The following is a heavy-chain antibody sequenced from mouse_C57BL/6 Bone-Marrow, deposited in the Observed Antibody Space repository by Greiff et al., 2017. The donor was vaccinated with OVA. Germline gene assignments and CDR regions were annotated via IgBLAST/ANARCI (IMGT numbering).Heavy chain of an antibody. CDR1: GFTFSSYG. CDR2: ISSGGSYT. CDR3: ARRSFYWYFDV. J-gene: IGHJ1*03. V-gene: IGHV5-6*02. Sequence: EVNLVESGGDLVKPGGSLKLSCAASGFTFSSYGMSWVRQTPDKRLEWVATISSGGSYTYYPDSVKGRFTISRDNAKNTLYLQMSSLKSEDTAMYYCARRSFYWYFDVWGTGTTVTVSS.